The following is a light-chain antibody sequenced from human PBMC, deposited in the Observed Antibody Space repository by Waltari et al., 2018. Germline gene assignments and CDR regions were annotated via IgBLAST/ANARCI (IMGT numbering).Light chain of an antibody. J-gene: IGKJ4*01. CDR1: QSISSW. CDR2: GAS. CDR3: QQANSFPL. Sequence: DIQMTQSPSSVSASVGDRVTITCRASQSISSWLAWYQQKPGKAPNLLIYGASNLQSGVPSRVSGSGSGTDFTLTSSSLQPEDFATYYCQQANSFPLFGGGTKVEIK. V-gene: IGKV1-12*01.